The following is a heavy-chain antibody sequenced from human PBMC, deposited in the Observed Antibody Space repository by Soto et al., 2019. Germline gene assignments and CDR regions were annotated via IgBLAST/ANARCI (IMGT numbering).Heavy chain of an antibody. J-gene: IGHJ4*02. CDR2: IYYSGST. Sequence: SETLSLTCTVSGGSISSSSYYWGWIRQPPGKGLEWIWSIYYSGSTYYNPSPKRRVTISVDTSKNQFSLKLSYVTAADTAVYYCASRGSRYCTNGVCYEVYFDDWGQGTLVTVSS. D-gene: IGHD2-8*01. CDR1: GGSISSSSYY. V-gene: IGHV4-39*01. CDR3: ASRGSRYCTNGVCYEVYFDD.